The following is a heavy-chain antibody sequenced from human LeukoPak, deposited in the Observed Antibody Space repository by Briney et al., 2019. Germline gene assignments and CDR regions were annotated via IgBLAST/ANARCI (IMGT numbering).Heavy chain of an antibody. CDR3: VRQYSSGWYNWFDP. CDR2: IYTSGST. D-gene: IGHD6-19*01. V-gene: IGHV4-61*02. J-gene: IGHJ5*02. CDR1: GGSISSGSYY. Sequence: PSETLSLTCTVSGGSISSGSYYWSWIRQPAGKGLEWIGRIYTSGSTNYNPSLKSRVTISVDTSKNQFSLKLSSVTAADTAVYYCVRQYSSGWYNWFDPWGQGTLVTVSS.